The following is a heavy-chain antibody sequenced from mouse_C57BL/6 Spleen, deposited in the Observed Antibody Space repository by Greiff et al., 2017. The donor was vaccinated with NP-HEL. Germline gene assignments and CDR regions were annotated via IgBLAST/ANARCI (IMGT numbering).Heavy chain of an antibody. D-gene: IGHD1-1*01. V-gene: IGHV5-6*01. CDR3: ARLDGSSSDY. Sequence: EVQGVESGGDLVKPGGSLKLSCAASGFTFSSYGMSWVRQTPDKRLEWVATISSGGSYTYYPDSVKGRFTISRDNAKNTLYLQMSSLKSEDTAMYYCARLDGSSSDYWGQVTTLTVSS. CDR2: ISSGGSYT. CDR1: GFTFSSYG. J-gene: IGHJ2*01.